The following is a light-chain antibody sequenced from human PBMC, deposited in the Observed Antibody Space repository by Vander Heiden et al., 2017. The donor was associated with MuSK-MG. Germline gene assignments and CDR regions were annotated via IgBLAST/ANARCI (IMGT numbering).Light chain of an antibody. CDR3: QQEDHLPIT. Sequence: DIVMTQSPDSLAVSLGERATIKCKSSRSLLRSYDNQHTLSWYQQKPGQPPKLLIYWASFRESGVPDRFSGSGSGTDFTLTISSLQAEDVAVYYCQQEDHLPITFGHRTKVEI. J-gene: IGKJ3*01. CDR2: WAS. V-gene: IGKV4-1*01. CDR1: RSLLRSYDNQHT.